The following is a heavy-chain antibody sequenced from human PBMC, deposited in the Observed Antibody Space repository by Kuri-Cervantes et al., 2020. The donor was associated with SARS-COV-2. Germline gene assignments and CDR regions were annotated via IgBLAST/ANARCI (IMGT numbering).Heavy chain of an antibody. V-gene: IGHV4-31*03. CDR3: ARRPDQIYWYFDL. CDR2: IYYSGGT. CDR1: GGSISSGGFY. D-gene: IGHD2-2*01. Sequence: SETLSLTCTVSGGSISSGGFYWSWIRQHPGKGLKWIAYIYYSGGTYYNPSLKSRVTISVDTSKNQFSLKLSSVTAADTAVYYCARRPDQIYWYFDLWGRGTLVTVSS. J-gene: IGHJ2*01.